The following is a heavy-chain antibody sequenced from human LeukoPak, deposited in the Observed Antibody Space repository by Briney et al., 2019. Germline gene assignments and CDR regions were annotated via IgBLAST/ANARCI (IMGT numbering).Heavy chain of an antibody. J-gene: IGHJ6*02. V-gene: IGHV4-59*01. CDR2: IYYSGST. D-gene: IGHD1-26*01. Sequence: SETLSLTCTVSGGSIGSYYWSWIRQPPGKGLEWIGYIYYSGSTNYNPSLKSRVTISVDTSKNQLSLKLSSVTAADTAVYYCARVTRSGSYYYYYGMDVWGQGTTVTVSS. CDR1: GGSIGSYY. CDR3: ARVTRSGSYYYYYGMDV.